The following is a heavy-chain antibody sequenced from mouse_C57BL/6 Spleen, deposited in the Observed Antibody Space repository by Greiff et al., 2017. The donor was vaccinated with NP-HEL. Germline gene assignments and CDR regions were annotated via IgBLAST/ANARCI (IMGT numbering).Heavy chain of an antibody. CDR1: GYTFTDYE. Sequence: QVQLQQSGAELVRPGASVTLSCKASGYTFTDYEMHWVKQTPVHGLEWIGAIDPETGGTAYNQKFKGKAILTADKSSSTAYMELRSLTSEDSAVYYCTRLGLRGAWFAYWGQGTLVTVSA. CDR2: IDPETGGT. D-gene: IGHD2-4*01. V-gene: IGHV1-15*01. J-gene: IGHJ3*01. CDR3: TRLGLRGAWFAY.